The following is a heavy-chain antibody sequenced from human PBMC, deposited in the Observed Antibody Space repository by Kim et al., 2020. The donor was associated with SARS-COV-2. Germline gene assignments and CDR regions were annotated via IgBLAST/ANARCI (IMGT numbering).Heavy chain of an antibody. Sequence: SETLSLTCTVSGVSVTNGGFYWTWIRHHLGQGLEWIGNIYYSGNTFYNPSVTSRITISLVTSKNQFSLNLNSVTAADTAVYYCARGRTGTAVWGGYVDYWGQGALVTVSS. CDR2: IYYSGNT. J-gene: IGHJ4*02. CDR1: GVSVTNGGFY. CDR3: ARGRTGTAVWGGYVDY. V-gene: IGHV4-31*03. D-gene: IGHD1-1*01.